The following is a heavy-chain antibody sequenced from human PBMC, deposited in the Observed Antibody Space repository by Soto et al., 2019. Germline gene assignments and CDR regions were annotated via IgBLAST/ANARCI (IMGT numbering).Heavy chain of an antibody. CDR3: ARDAAPDYCSGGSCYSLINYYYYYGMDV. Sequence: GGSLRLSXAASGLTFSSYAMNWVRQAPGKGLEWVSSISSSSSYIYYADSVKGRFTISGDNAKNSLYLQMNSLRAEDTAVYYCARDAAPDYCSGGSCYSLINYYYYYGMDVWGQGTTVTVSS. D-gene: IGHD2-15*01. CDR1: GLTFSSYA. V-gene: IGHV3-21*01. J-gene: IGHJ6*02. CDR2: ISSSSSYI.